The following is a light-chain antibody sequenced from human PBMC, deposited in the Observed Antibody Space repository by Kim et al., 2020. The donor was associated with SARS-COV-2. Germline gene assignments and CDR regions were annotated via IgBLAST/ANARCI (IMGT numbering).Light chain of an antibody. CDR1: QSISSW. V-gene: IGKV1-5*03. Sequence: DIQMTQSPSTLSASVGDRVTITCRASQSISSWLAWYQQKPGKAPKLLISQASNLNAGVPSRFSGSGSGTEFTLTISSLQPDDFATYYCQRYNTYWTFGQGTKVDIK. CDR2: QAS. J-gene: IGKJ1*01. CDR3: QRYNTYWT.